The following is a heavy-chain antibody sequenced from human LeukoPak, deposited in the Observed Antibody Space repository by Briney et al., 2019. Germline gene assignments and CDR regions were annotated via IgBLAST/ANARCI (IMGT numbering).Heavy chain of an antibody. V-gene: IGHV1-46*01. J-gene: IGHJ4*02. CDR2: IYRSGGST. Sequence: AASLTLSREASGYTFTSYYIHWVRQAPGQGLEWMGIIYRSGGSTHYGQKFQGRVTVTRDISTTTVYMELSSLRYEDTAVYYCARDNSPIPETFVYRDPSDFYFDYWGQGTLVTVSS. CDR3: ARDNSPIPETFVYRDPSDFYFDY. CDR1: GYTFTSYY. D-gene: IGHD4-23*01.